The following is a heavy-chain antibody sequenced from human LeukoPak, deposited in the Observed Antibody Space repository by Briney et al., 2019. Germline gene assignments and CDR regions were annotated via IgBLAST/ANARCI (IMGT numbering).Heavy chain of an antibody. D-gene: IGHD2-8*01. CDR2: INHSGST. CDR1: GGSFSGYY. CDR3: ARVGGMVYAIDY. Sequence: SETLSLTCAVYGGSFSGYYWSWIRQPPGKGLEWIGEINHSGSTYYNPSLKSRVTISVDTSKNQFSLKLSSVTAADTAVYCCARVGGMVYAIDYWGQGTLVTVSS. J-gene: IGHJ4*02. V-gene: IGHV4-34*01.